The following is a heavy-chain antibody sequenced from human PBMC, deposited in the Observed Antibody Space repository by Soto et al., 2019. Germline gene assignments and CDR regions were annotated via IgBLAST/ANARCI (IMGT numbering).Heavy chain of an antibody. V-gene: IGHV3-48*03. D-gene: IGHD3-10*01. J-gene: IGHJ4*02. CDR2: ISSSGGTI. CDR1: GFTFTNYE. CDR3: ARDSWFGELSSLYFVY. Sequence: GGSLRLSCAASGFTFTNYEMNWVRQAPGKGLEWVSYISSSGGTIYYADSVKGRFTISRDNAKNSLYLQMNSLRAEDTAVYYCARDSWFGELSSLYFVYWGQGTLVTVSS.